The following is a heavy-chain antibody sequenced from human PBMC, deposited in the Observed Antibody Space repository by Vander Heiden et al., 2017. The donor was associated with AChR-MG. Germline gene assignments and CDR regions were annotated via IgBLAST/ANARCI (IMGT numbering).Heavy chain of an antibody. CDR1: GVSFSSHI. Sequence: QVQLVQSGAEVKKPGSSVKVSCKASGVSFSSHINRWVRQAPGQGLEWLGWIMPVMRTTDYTQRFQDRVTITAEESSSTAYMELSSLGYEDTAVYYCAATAVRMGHTYYYTLDIWGQGTTVSVS. D-gene: IGHD1-1*01. J-gene: IGHJ6*02. CDR3: AATAVRMGHTYYYTLDI. CDR2: IMPVMRTT. V-gene: IGHV1-69*01.